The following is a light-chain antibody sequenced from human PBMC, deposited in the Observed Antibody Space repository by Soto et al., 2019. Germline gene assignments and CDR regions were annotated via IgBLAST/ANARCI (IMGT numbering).Light chain of an antibody. CDR2: EVS. CDR3: SSYTSSITLGV. CDR1: SRDVGGYNY. V-gene: IGLV2-14*01. Sequence: QSALTQPASVSGSPGQSITISCTGTSRDVGGYNYVSWYQHHPGKAPKVIIYEVSDRPPGVSNRFSGSKSGNTASLTISGLQAEDEADYYCSSYTSSITLGVFGTGTKLTVL. J-gene: IGLJ1*01.